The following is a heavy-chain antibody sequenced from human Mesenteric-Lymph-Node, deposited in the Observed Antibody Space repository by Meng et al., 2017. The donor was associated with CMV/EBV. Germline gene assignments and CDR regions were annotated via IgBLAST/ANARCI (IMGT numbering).Heavy chain of an antibody. V-gene: IGHV1-69*10. J-gene: IGHJ4*02. CDR1: GGTFSRYA. D-gene: IGHD5-18*01. CDR3: TVDTADY. Sequence: SSVQVSCHASGGTFSRYAISWVRQAPGQGLEWMGGIIPILGIANYAQRFQGRVTITADKSTSTAYMELSSLRSEDTAVYYCTVDTADYWGQGTLVTVSS. CDR2: IIPILGIA.